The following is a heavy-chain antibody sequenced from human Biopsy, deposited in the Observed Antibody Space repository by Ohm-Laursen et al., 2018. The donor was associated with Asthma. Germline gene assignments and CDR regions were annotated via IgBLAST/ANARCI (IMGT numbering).Heavy chain of an antibody. Sequence: RSLRLSCAASGFTFRSYAMHWVRQAPGKGLDWVAVISFDGTNRNYTDSVKGRFTISRDNSRNTLHLEMNSLRAEDTAVYFCAKEVFPEWEVRRGPDYWGQGTLVTVSA. V-gene: IGHV3-30*04. CDR2: ISFDGTNR. CDR1: GFTFRSYA. D-gene: IGHD1-26*01. J-gene: IGHJ4*02. CDR3: AKEVFPEWEVRRGPDY.